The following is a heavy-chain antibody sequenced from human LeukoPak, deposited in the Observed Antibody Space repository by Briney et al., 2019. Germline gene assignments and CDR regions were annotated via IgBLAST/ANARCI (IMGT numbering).Heavy chain of an antibody. CDR2: MNQDGSET. Sequence: GGSLRLSCAASGFTFSSYWMSWVRQAPGKGLEWVANMNQDGSETYYVDSVKGRFTISRDNAKNSLYPQMNSLRAEDTAVFYCARHHSDFSSVYDYWGQGALVTVSS. CDR1: GFTFSSYW. J-gene: IGHJ4*02. D-gene: IGHD3-3*01. CDR3: ARHHSDFSSVYDY. V-gene: IGHV3-7*01.